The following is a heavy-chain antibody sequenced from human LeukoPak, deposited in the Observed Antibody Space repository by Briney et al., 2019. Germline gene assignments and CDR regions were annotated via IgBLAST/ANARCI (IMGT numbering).Heavy chain of an antibody. D-gene: IGHD3-22*01. CDR3: ARALTFYYSDAFDI. CDR2: ISSNGGST. Sequence: GGSLRLSCAASGFTVRNNYMSWVRQAPGKGLEYVSTISSNGGSTYYANSVKGRFTISRDNSKNTLYLQMGSLRDEDMAVYYCARALTFYYSDAFDIWGQGTMVTVSS. V-gene: IGHV3-64*01. CDR1: GFTVRNNY. J-gene: IGHJ3*02.